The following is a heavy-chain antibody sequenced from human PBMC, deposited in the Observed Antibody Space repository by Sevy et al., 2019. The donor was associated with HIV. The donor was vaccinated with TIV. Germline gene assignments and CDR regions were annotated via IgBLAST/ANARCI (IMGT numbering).Heavy chain of an antibody. Sequence: GGSLRLSCAASGFTFSSYAMHWVRQAPGKGLEWVAVISYDGSNKYYADSVKGRFTISRDNSKNTLYLQMNSLRAEDTAVYYCARGPYSSYADYWGQGTLVTVSS. V-gene: IGHV3-30-3*01. D-gene: IGHD6-6*01. CDR3: ARGPYSSYADY. CDR1: GFTFSSYA. J-gene: IGHJ4*02. CDR2: ISYDGSNK.